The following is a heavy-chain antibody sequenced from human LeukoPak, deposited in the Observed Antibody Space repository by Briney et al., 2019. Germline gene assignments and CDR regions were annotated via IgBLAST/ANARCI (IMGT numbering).Heavy chain of an antibody. CDR2: IYPSDSDT. V-gene: IGHV5-51*01. CDR3: ARREASYRSSWGLDY. D-gene: IGHD6-13*01. CDR1: GYSFTSYW. J-gene: IGHJ4*02. Sequence: GESLKISCKGSGYSFTSYWIAWVRQMPGKGLEWMGSIYPSDSDTRYSPSFQGQVTISADKSITTAYLQWSSLKASDTAMYYCARREASYRSSWGLDYWGQGTLVTVSS.